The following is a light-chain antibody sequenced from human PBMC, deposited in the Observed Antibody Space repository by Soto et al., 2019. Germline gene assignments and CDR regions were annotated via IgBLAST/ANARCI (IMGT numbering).Light chain of an antibody. J-gene: IGKJ4*01. CDR3: QKTDTAPLT. CDR1: QGSRNY. CDR2: AAS. Sequence: DIQMTQSPSSLAASVGDRVTITCRASQGSRNYLVWYQRKPGKPPKPLIYAASTLQSGVPSRFSGSGSGTHFTLTISSLQPEDVATYYCQKTDTAPLTFGGGTRVELK. V-gene: IGKV1-27*01.